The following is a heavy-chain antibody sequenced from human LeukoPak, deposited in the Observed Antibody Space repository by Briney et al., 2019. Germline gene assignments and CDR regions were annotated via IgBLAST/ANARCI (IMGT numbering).Heavy chain of an antibody. V-gene: IGHV7-4-1*02. CDR3: ARDFPARDWFFDL. CDR2: INANTGNP. Sequence: ASVKVSCKASGYTFTSYSMNWVRQAPGQGLEYMGWINANTGNPTYAQGFTGRFVFSLDTSVSTAYLQISSLKAEDTAVYYCARDFPARDWFFDLWGRGTLVTISS. J-gene: IGHJ2*01. CDR1: GYTFTSYS.